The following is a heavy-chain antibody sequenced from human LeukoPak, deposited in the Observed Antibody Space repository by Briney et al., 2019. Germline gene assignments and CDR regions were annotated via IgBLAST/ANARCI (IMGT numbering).Heavy chain of an antibody. V-gene: IGHV1/OR15-1*01. CDR3: ARGGRYCSGGSCYSAFFYFDY. CDR2: INPNSGGT. J-gene: IGHJ4*02. D-gene: IGHD2-15*01. CDR1: GYTFTDCY. Sequence: GASVKVSCKASGYTFTDCYMHWVRQAPGQELGWIGRINPNSGGTNYAQKFQGRVTMTRDTSISTAYTELSSLRSEDTATYYCARGGRYCSGGSCYSAFFYFDYWGQGTLVTVSS.